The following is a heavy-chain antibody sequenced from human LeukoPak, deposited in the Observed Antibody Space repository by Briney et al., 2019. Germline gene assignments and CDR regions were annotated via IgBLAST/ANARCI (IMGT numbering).Heavy chain of an antibody. V-gene: IGHV4-59*08. CDR2: IYYSGNT. Sequence: SETLSLTCTVSGGSIRSYYWSWIRQPPGERLEWIGYIYYSGNTNYIPPLKSRATISVDTSKRQSSLRLSSVTAADTAVYYCARVRPNYYDSSGYPLGFDYWGQGTLVTVSS. CDR1: GGSIRSYY. CDR3: ARVRPNYYDSSGYPLGFDY. D-gene: IGHD3-22*01. J-gene: IGHJ4*02.